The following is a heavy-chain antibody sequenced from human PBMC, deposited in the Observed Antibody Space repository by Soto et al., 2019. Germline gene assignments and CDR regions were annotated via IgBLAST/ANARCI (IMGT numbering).Heavy chain of an antibody. CDR3: ARALYGDDVDY. D-gene: IGHD4-17*01. Sequence: QVQLVQSGAEVKKPGASVKVSCKASGYTFTIDDINWVRQSTGHGLEWMGWMNANRGNTGYSQKFQGRITMTRNTSISTAYMELSRLRSAYTAVYYCARALYGDDVDYGGQGTLVTFSS. V-gene: IGHV1-8*01. CDR1: GYTFTIDD. J-gene: IGHJ4*02. CDR2: MNANRGNT.